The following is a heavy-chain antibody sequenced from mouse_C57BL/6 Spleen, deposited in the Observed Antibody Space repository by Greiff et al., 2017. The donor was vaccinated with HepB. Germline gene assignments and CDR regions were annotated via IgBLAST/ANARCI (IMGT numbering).Heavy chain of an antibody. CDR3: AKMGDYDPHFDY. CDR2: ISDGGSYT. V-gene: IGHV5-4*03. CDR1: GFTFSSYA. Sequence: DVKLVESGGGLVKPGGSLKLSCAASGFTFSSYAMSWVRQTPEKRLEWVATISDGGSYTYYPDNVKGRFTISRDNAMNNLYLQMSHLKSEDTAMYYCAKMGDYDPHFDYWGQGTTLTVSS. D-gene: IGHD2-4*01. J-gene: IGHJ2*01.